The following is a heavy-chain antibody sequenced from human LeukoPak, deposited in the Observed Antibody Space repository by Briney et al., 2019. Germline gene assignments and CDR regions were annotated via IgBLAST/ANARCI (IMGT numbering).Heavy chain of an antibody. V-gene: IGHV4-34*01. J-gene: IGHJ5*02. CDR2: INHSGST. Sequence: SETLSLTCAVYGGSFSGYYWSWIRQPPGKGLEWIGEINHSGSTNYNPSLKSRVTISVDTSKNQFSLKLSSVTAADMAVYYCARVPNLRYCSSTSCHRRGFDPWGQGTLVTVSS. CDR3: ARVPNLRYCSSTSCHRRGFDP. D-gene: IGHD2-2*01. CDR1: GGSFSGYY.